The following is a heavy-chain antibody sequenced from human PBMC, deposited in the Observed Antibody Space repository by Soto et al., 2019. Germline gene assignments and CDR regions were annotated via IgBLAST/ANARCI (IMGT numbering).Heavy chain of an antibody. Sequence: QIQLVQSGAEVKKPGASVKVSCKASGYIFTSQGNSWVRQAPGQGLEWMGWISTYNGNPNYAQKLQGRVTMTTNTSTTTAFLELRSRTSDDTAVYYCARGRTRALDYWGQGTPVIVSS. J-gene: IGHJ4*02. CDR2: ISTYNGNP. V-gene: IGHV1-18*01. CDR1: GYIFTSQG. CDR3: ARGRTRALDY. D-gene: IGHD1-7*01.